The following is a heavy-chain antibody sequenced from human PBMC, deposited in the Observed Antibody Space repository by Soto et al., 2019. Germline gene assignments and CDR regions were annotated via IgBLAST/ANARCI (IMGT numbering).Heavy chain of an antibody. CDR3: AFTVTINNNWFDP. V-gene: IGHV1-69*13. CDR2: IIPIFGTA. J-gene: IGHJ5*02. CDR1: GGTFSSYA. D-gene: IGHD4-17*01. Sequence: SVKVSCKASGGTFSSYAISWVRQAPGQGLEWMGGIIPIFGTANYAQKFQGRVTITADESTSTAYMELSSLRSEDTAVYYCAFTVTINNNWFDPWGQGTLVTVSS.